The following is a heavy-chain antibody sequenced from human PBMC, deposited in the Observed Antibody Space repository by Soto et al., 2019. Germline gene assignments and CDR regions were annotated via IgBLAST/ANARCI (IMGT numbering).Heavy chain of an antibody. CDR1: GGSINSVSYY. CDR3: AKTHSTSWSSSYLFDL. D-gene: IGHD2-2*01. CDR2: VYRDGST. Sequence: SETLSLTCTVSGGSINSVSYYWGWVRQPPGKGLEWIGSVYRDGSTFNNPSLKSRLTISVDTSKSQFSLKLSSVTAADTAVYYCAKTHSTSWSSSYLFDLWGQGTLVTVSS. V-gene: IGHV4-39*01. J-gene: IGHJ4*02.